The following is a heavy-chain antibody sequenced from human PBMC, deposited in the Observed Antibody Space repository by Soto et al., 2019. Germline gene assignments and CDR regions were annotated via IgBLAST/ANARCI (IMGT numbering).Heavy chain of an antibody. CDR3: ARDPVAGTYFDY. CDR1: GYTFTSYG. V-gene: IGHV1-18*01. D-gene: IGHD6-19*01. Sequence: QVQLVQSGGEVKKPGASVKDSCKASGYTFTSYGISWMRQAPGQGLEWMGWINAYNGNTNYAQKLQGRVTMTTDTSTSTAYMELRSLRSDDTAVFHCARDPVAGTYFDYWGQGTLVTVSS. J-gene: IGHJ4*02. CDR2: INAYNGNT.